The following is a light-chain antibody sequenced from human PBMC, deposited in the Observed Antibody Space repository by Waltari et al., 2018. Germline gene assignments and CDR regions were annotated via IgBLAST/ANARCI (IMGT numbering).Light chain of an antibody. CDR2: AAS. J-gene: IGKJ3*01. Sequence: DIQMTQSPSSLSASVGDRVPIPCRASQSISSYLNWYQQKPGKAPKLLIYAASSLQSGVPSRFSGSGSGTDFTLTISSLQPEDFATYYCQQSYSTPLTFGPGTKVDIK. V-gene: IGKV1-39*01. CDR3: QQSYSTPLT. CDR1: QSISSY.